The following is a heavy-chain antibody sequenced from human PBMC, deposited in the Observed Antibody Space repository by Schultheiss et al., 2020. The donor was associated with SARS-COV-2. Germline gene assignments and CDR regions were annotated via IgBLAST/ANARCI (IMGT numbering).Heavy chain of an antibody. J-gene: IGHJ4*02. CDR1: GFTFSDYY. CDR3: AKDRLRGPSDY. D-gene: IGHD3-10*01. Sequence: GGSLRLSCAASGFTFSDYYMSWVRQAPGKGLEWVANIKQDGSEKYYVDSVKGRFTISRDNSKNTLYLQMNSLRAEDTAVYYCAKDRLRGPSDYWGQGTLVTVSS. V-gene: IGHV3-7*03. CDR2: IKQDGSEK.